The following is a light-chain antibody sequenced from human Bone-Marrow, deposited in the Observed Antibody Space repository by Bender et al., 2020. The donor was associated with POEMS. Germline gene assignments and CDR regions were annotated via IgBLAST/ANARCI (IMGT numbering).Light chain of an antibody. CDR3: QSYDNSLGGWV. J-gene: IGLJ3*02. V-gene: IGLV2-14*02. CDR2: EDT. CDR1: YSYVGSYNR. Sequence: QSALTQPASVSGSPGQSITISCTGTYSYVGSYNRVSWYQQYPGKAPKLMIYEDTERPSGVPDRFSGSKSGTSASLAITGLQAEDEGDYYCQSYDNSLGGWVFGGGTKLTVL.